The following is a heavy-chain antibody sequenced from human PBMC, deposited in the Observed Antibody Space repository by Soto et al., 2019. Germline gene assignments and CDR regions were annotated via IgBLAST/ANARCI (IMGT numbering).Heavy chain of an antibody. V-gene: IGHV1-69*02. D-gene: IGHD3-10*01. CDR3: ARGSTIVRGAPSWFDP. J-gene: IGHJ5*02. CDR1: GGTFSRYT. Sequence: SVKVSCKASGGTFSRYTINWVRQAPGQGLEWMGRIIPIAAIANYTQKFQGRVTITVDKSSTTAYMELSILRSDDTALYYCARGSTIVRGAPSWFDPWGQGTLVTVSS. CDR2: IIPIAAIA.